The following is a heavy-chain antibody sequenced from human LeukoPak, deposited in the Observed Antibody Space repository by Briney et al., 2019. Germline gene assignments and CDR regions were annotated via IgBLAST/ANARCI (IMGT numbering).Heavy chain of an antibody. D-gene: IGHD3-10*01. Sequence: GGSLRLSCAASGFTFSSYWMHWVRQAPGKGLVWVSRINSDGSSTSYADSVKGRFTISRDNAKNTLCLQMNSLRAEDTAVYYCARDLSYRYYYYGMDVWGQGTTVTVSS. V-gene: IGHV3-74*01. CDR2: INSDGSST. J-gene: IGHJ6*02. CDR1: GFTFSSYW. CDR3: ARDLSYRYYYYGMDV.